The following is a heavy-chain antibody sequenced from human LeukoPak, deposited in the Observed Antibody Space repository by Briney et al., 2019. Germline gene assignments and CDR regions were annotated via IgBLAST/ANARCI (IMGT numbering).Heavy chain of an antibody. V-gene: IGHV3-7*01. D-gene: IGHD2-21*01. CDR1: GFTFSSYS. Sequence: PGGSLRLSCAASGFTFSSYSMSWVRQAPGKGLEWVANIKQAGSEKFYVEYVKDQFTISRENAKNSLYLHMHDLRAEDTAVYYCARVGPGMIALPITLDASFDIWPRGPMDTVP. J-gene: IGHJ3*02. CDR3: ARVGPGMIALPITLDASFDI. CDR2: IKQAGSEK.